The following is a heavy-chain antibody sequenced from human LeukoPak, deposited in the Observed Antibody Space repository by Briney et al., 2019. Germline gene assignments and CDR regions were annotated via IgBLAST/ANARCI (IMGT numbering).Heavy chain of an antibody. V-gene: IGHV3-21*01. J-gene: IGHJ6*03. CDR1: GFTFSSYS. D-gene: IGHD6-19*01. CDR3: ASLWGSSGYYYYYMDV. CDR2: ISSSSSYI. Sequence: GGSLRLSCSASGFTFSSYSMNWVRQAPGKGLEWVSSISSSSSYIYYADSVKGRFTISRDNAKNSLYLQMNSLRAEDTAVYYCASLWGSSGYYYYYMDVWGKGTTVTVSS.